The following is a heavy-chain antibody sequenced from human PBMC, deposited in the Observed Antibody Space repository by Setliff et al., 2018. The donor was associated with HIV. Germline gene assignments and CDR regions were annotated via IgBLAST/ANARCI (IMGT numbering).Heavy chain of an antibody. J-gene: IGHJ4*02. Sequence: SETLSLTCAIYGGSFSGYYWSWIRQPPGKGLEWIGEINHSGSTNYSPSLKSRVTISVGKSKNQFSLSLSSVTAADTAVYYCATGITMAPDYWGQGTLVTVSS. CDR1: GGSFSGYY. CDR2: INHSGST. D-gene: IGHD1-20*01. V-gene: IGHV4-34*01. CDR3: ATGITMAPDY.